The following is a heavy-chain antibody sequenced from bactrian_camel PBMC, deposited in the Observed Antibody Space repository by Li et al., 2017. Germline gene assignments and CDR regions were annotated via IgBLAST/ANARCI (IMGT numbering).Heavy chain of an antibody. CDR2: TDSDGTT. CDR1: SDSFGSNC. Sequence: QVQLVESGGGSVQAGGSLRLSCTRSSDSFGSNCMGWFRQTPGKEREGVASTDSDGTTRYAESVKGRFTISKDNAKNTLYLQMNGLKPEDSAMYYCASDPRPSHTIATQTWENWGQGTQVTVS. CDR3: ASDPRPSHTIATQTWEN. D-gene: IGHD4*01. V-gene: IGHV3S55*01. J-gene: IGHJ4*01.